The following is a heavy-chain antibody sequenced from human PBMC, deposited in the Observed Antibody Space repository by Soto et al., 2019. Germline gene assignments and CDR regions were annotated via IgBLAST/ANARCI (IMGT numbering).Heavy chain of an antibody. CDR3: ARGRLYYDFWSGYHGAFDI. CDR2: INHSGST. D-gene: IGHD3-3*01. Sequence: PSETLSLTCAVYGGSSSGYYCSWIRQPPGKGLEWIGEINHSGSTNYNPSLKSRVTISVDTSKNQFSLKLSSVTAADTAVYYCARGRLYYDFWSGYHGAFDIWGQGTMVTVSS. CDR1: GGSSSGYY. V-gene: IGHV4-34*01. J-gene: IGHJ3*02.